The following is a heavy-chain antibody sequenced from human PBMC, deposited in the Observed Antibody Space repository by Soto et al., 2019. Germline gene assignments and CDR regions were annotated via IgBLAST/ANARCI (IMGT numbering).Heavy chain of an antibody. V-gene: IGHV1-18*04. D-gene: IGHD3-10*01. CDR1: GYTFTSYG. J-gene: IGHJ4*02. CDR2: ISAYNGNT. CDR3: ARERGHYGSGSYYLSEPWGY. Sequence: QVQLVQSGAEVKKPGASVKVSCKASGYTFTSYGISWVRQAPGQGLEWMGWISAYNGNTNYAQKLQGRVTMTTDTSTSTAYMELRSLRSDDTAVYYCARERGHYGSGSYYLSEPWGYWGQGTLVTVSS.